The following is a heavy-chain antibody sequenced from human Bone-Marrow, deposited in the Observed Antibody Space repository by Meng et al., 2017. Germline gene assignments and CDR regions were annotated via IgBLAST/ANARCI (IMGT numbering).Heavy chain of an antibody. V-gene: IGHV4-4*02. Sequence: RLSAALPGLVKPSGTLSVTCAGAGGSISSPNWWSWDLQPPGRGLEWIGEIYHSGSTTYNPSLLSRVTISVDKSKNQFSLKLSSVTAADTAVYYCARVRIDSSGWYSIQHWGQGTLVTVSS. J-gene: IGHJ1*01. CDR3: ARVRIDSSGWYSIQH. CDR2: IYHSGST. CDR1: GGSISSPNW. D-gene: IGHD6-19*01.